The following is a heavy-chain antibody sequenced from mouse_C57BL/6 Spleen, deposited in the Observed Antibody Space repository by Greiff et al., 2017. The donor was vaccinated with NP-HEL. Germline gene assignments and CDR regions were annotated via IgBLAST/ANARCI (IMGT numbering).Heavy chain of an antibody. CDR1: GYTFTDYE. CDR3: TRAIDYDEGYYFDY. D-gene: IGHD2-4*01. J-gene: IGHJ2*01. CDR2: IDPETGGT. Sequence: VQLQQSGAELVRPGASVTLSCKASGYTFTDYEMHWVKQTPVHGLEWIGAIDPETGGTAYNQKFKGKAILTADKSSSTAYMELRSLTSEDSAVYYCTRAIDYDEGYYFDYWGQGTTLTVSS. V-gene: IGHV1-15*01.